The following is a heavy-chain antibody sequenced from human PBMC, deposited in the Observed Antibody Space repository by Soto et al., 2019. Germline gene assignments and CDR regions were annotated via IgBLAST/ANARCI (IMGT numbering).Heavy chain of an antibody. Sequence: PSETLSLTCAVYGGSFSGYYWSWIRQPPGKGLEWIGEINHSGSTNYNPSLKSRVTISVDTSKNQFSLKLSSVTAADTAVYYCARMDYYYGSGSSYYFDYWGQGTLVTVSS. CDR1: GGSFSGYY. V-gene: IGHV4-34*01. CDR3: ARMDYYYGSGSSYYFDY. D-gene: IGHD3-10*01. CDR2: INHSGST. J-gene: IGHJ4*02.